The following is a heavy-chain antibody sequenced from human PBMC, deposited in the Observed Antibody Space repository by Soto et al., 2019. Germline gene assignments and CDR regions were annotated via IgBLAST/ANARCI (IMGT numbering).Heavy chain of an antibody. Sequence: AGGSLRLSCGTSGFTFANFGMGWVRQAPGKGLYWVSGISSSGRRTYYADSVKGRFTISRDNSKNTLYLQMDSLRGDDTAVYYCAKADKSAVVVEYFDSWGQGALVTVSS. J-gene: IGHJ4*02. D-gene: IGHD6-19*01. CDR1: GFTFANFG. V-gene: IGHV3-23*01. CDR2: ISSSGRRT. CDR3: AKADKSAVVVEYFDS.